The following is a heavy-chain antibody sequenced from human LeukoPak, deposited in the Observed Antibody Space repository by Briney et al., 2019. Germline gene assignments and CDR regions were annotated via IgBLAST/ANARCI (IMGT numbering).Heavy chain of an antibody. CDR2: IGGVSESF. CDR3: ARRWLGDPYGMDV. J-gene: IGHJ6*02. D-gene: IGHD3-10*01. Sequence: GGSLRLSCAASGFIFSNYAMTWVRQAPGKGLEWVSIIGGVSESFYYADSVKGRFTVSRDNSKDTLYLQINSLRDEDTAVYYCARRWLGDPYGMDVWGQGTTVSVSS. CDR1: GFIFSNYA. V-gene: IGHV3-23*01.